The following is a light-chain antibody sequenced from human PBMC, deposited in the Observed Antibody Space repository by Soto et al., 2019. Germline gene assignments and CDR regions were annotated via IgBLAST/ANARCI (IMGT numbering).Light chain of an antibody. CDR1: NSNLGAGYD. CDR3: QAYDYSLTAVV. CDR2: GNR. Sequence: QSVLTQPPSVSGAPGQRVTISCTGNNSNLGAGYDVHWYHQLPGAAPKLVIFGNRNRPSGVPERFSGSKSGTSASLAITGLQAEDEADYYCQAYDYSLTAVVFGGGTQLTVL. J-gene: IGLJ3*02. V-gene: IGLV1-40*01.